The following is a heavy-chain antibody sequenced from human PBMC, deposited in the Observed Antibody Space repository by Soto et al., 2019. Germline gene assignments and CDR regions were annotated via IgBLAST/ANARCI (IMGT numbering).Heavy chain of an antibody. D-gene: IGHD3-3*01. Sequence: XESLSLYCAASGFTFSSYSMNWVRQAPGKGLEWVSSISSSSSYIYYADSMKGRFTISRDNAKNSLYLQMNSLRAEDTAVYYCARGGDYDFWSGYSWFDPWGQGTLVTVSS. CDR1: GFTFSSYS. CDR2: ISSSSSYI. CDR3: ARGGDYDFWSGYSWFDP. V-gene: IGHV3-21*01. J-gene: IGHJ5*02.